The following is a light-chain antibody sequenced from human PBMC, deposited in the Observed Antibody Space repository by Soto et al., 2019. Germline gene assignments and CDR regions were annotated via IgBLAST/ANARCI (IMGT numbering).Light chain of an antibody. J-gene: IGKJ1*01. Sequence: EIVLTQSPGTLSLSPGEGATLSYRASQTISSGSLAWYQQKPGQPPRLLIYGGSSRAAGIPDRFSGSGSGTDFSLTISRLEPEDFAVYYCQQYGSSRTFGQGTKVEV. CDR2: GGS. CDR3: QQYGSSRT. V-gene: IGKV3-20*01. CDR1: QTISSGS.